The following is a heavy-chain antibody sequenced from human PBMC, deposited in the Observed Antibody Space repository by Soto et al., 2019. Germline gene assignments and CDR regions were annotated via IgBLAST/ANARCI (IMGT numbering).Heavy chain of an antibody. Sequence: QVHLVQSGAEVKKPGSSVKVSCKAPGGTFSNHAINWVRQAPGQGLEWMGRIIPIFTTTNYAQKFQGRVSMTADESTTTAYMELSSLKHDDTAVYYCAREVAADCTFREDVFDIWGQGTLVTVSS. CDR2: IIPIFTTT. D-gene: IGHD6-13*01. J-gene: IGHJ3*02. V-gene: IGHV1-69*12. CDR1: GGTFSNHA. CDR3: AREVAADCTFREDVFDI.